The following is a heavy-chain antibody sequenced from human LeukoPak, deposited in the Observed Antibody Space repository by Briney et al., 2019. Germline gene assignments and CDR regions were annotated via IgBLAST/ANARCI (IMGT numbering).Heavy chain of an antibody. V-gene: IGHV3-11*01. CDR3: ARKSYSSSWYTDF. CDR1: GFTFSDYY. Sequence: GGSLRLSCAASGFTFSDYYMSWIRQAPGKGLEWVSYISSRGTTIRYGDSVRGRFTISRDNAKNSLYLQMNSLRAEDTAVYYCARKSYSSSWYTDFWGQGTLVTVSS. CDR2: ISSRGTTI. J-gene: IGHJ4*02. D-gene: IGHD6-13*01.